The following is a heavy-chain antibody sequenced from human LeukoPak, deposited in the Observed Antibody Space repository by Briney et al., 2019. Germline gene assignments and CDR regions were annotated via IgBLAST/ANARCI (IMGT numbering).Heavy chain of an antibody. D-gene: IGHD5-24*01. CDR2: ISGSGGST. CDR3: ASHRWLQSIY. J-gene: IGHJ4*02. Sequence: GGSLRLSCAASGFTFSSYAMSWVRQAPGKGLGWVSAISGSGGSTYYADSVKGRFTISRDNSKNTLYLQMNSLRAEDTAVYYCASHRWLQSIYWGQGTLVTVSS. CDR1: GFTFSSYA. V-gene: IGHV3-23*01.